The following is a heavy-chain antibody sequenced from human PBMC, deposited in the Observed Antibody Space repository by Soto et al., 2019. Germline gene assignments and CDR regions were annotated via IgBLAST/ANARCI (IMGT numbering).Heavy chain of an antibody. V-gene: IGHV1-2*02. CDR2: INPNSGGT. Sequence: GASVKVSCKASGYTFTGYYMHWVRQAPGQGLEWMGWINPNSGGTNYAQKFQGRVTMTRDTSISTAYMELSRLRSDDTAVYYCARVIAVAGEAFDYWGQGTLVTVSS. CDR3: ARVIAVAGEAFDY. CDR1: GYTFTGYY. D-gene: IGHD6-19*01. J-gene: IGHJ4*02.